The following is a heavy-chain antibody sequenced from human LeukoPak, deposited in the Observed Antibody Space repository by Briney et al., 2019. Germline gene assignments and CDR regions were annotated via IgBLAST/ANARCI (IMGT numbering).Heavy chain of an antibody. V-gene: IGHV3-23*01. D-gene: IGHD2-21*01. CDR1: GITLSNYA. CDR2: ISGSGGGT. CDR3: AKRGVVIRAILVGFHKEAYYFDS. Sequence: GGSLRLSCAVSGITLSNYAMSWVRQAPGKGLEWVAGISGSGGGTHYADSVKGRFTISRDNPKNTLYLQMNNLRAGDPAVYFCAKRGVVIRAILVGFHKEAYYFDSWGQGALVTVSS. J-gene: IGHJ4*02.